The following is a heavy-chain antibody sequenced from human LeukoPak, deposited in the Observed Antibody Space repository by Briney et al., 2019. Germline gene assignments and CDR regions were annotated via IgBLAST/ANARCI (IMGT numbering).Heavy chain of an antibody. V-gene: IGHV4-61*02. CDR1: GGSISSGSYY. J-gene: IGHJ5*02. CDR2: IYSSGRT. D-gene: IGHD3-22*01. Sequence: SGTLSLTCTVSGGSISSGSYYWCWIRQPAGKGLEWIGRIYSSGRTNYNPSLKSRVTVSVDTSKNQFALKLSSVPAADTAVYYCAREEDNYYDSSRTGNGFDPWGQGTLVTVSS. CDR3: AREEDNYYDSSRTGNGFDP.